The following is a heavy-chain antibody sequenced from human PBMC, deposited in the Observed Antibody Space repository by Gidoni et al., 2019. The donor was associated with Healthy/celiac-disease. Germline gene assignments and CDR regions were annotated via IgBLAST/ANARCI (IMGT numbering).Heavy chain of an antibody. Sequence: YYNPSLKSRVTISVDTSKNQFSLKLSSVTAADTAVYYCARGVAGAYFDYWGQGTLVTVSS. J-gene: IGHJ4*02. CDR3: ARGVAGAYFDY. V-gene: IGHV4-39*01. D-gene: IGHD6-19*01.